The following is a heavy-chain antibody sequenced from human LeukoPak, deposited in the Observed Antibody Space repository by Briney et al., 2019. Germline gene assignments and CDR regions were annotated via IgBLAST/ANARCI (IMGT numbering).Heavy chain of an antibody. CDR3: ARVHVAVAGSFDY. Sequence: GGSLRLSCTASGFTFDDHGMTCVRQVPGKGLEWVSGINWNGGSIGYADSVKGRFTISRDNAKNSLYLQMNSLRAEDTALYYCARVHVAVAGSFDYWGQGTLVSVSS. V-gene: IGHV3-20*04. D-gene: IGHD6-19*01. J-gene: IGHJ4*02. CDR2: INWNGGSI. CDR1: GFTFDDHG.